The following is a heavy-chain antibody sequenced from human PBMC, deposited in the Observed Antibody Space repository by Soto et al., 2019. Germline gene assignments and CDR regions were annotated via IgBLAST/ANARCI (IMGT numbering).Heavy chain of an antibody. CDR2: IYYSGST. CDR3: ARAGRIYCYDSSGYLDY. V-gene: IGHV4-61*01. CDR1: GGSVSSGSYY. J-gene: IGHJ4*02. D-gene: IGHD3-22*01. Sequence: SETLSLTCTVSGGSVSSGSYYWSWIRQPPGKGLEWIGYIYYSGSTNYNPSLKSRVTISVDTFKNQFSLKLSSVTAADTAVYYCARAGRIYCYDSSGYLDYWGQGTLVTVSS.